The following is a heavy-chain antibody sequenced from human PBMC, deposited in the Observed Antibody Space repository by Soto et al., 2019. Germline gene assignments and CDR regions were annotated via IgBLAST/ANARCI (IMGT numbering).Heavy chain of an antibody. CDR3: ARYLPRRRSSGWASYYYYCYGMDV. V-gene: IGHV1-18*01. J-gene: IGHJ6*02. Sequence: QVQLVQSGAEVKKPGASVKVSCKASGYTFTSYGISWVRQAPGQGLEWMGWISAYNGNTNYAPKLQGRVTMTTDTSTSTAYMELRSLRSDDTAVYYCARYLPRRRSSGWASYYYYCYGMDVWGQGTTVTVSS. D-gene: IGHD6-19*01. CDR1: GYTFTSYG. CDR2: ISAYNGNT.